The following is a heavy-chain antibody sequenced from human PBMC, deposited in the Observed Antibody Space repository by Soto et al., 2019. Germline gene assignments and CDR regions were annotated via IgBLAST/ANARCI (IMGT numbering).Heavy chain of an antibody. Sequence: AAVKPTCKASGYSFTDYHIHWVRQAPGQGLEWLGRINPKSGGTSTAQKFQGWVTMTRDRSISTVYMELTRLRSDDTAVYFFSMVHSTDCSNGLCSFFYYHYTYGWG. V-gene: IGHV1-2*04. CDR3: SMVHSTDCSNGLCSFFYYHYTYG. CDR2: INPKSGGT. J-gene: IGHJ6*03. D-gene: IGHD2-8*01. CDR1: GYSFTDYH.